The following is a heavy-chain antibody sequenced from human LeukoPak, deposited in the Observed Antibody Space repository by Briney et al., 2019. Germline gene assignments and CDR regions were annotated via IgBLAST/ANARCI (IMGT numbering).Heavy chain of an antibody. J-gene: IGHJ4*02. V-gene: IGHV3-30*18. Sequence: GGSLRLSCVAPGLTVSNHWMSWVRQAPGKGLEWVAVISYDGSNKYYADSVKGRFTISRDNSKNTLYLQMNSLRAEDTAVYYCAKDGSYDYVWGSYRKTYYFDYWGQGTLVTVSS. CDR1: GLTVSNHW. CDR3: AKDGSYDYVWGSYRKTYYFDY. D-gene: IGHD3-16*02. CDR2: ISYDGSNK.